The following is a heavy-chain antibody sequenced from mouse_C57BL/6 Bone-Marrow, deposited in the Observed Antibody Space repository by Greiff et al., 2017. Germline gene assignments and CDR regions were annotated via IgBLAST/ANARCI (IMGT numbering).Heavy chain of an antibody. CDR2: IYPGSGST. J-gene: IGHJ2*01. D-gene: IGHD1-1*01. V-gene: IGHV1-55*01. Sequence: QVHVKQPGAELVKPGASVKMSCKASGYTFTSYWITWVKQRPGQGLEWIGDIYPGSGSTNYNEKFKSKATLTVDTSSSTAYMQLSSLTSEDSAVYYCARCHGSSRFDYWGQGTTLTVSS. CDR3: ARCHGSSRFDY. CDR1: GYTFTSYW.